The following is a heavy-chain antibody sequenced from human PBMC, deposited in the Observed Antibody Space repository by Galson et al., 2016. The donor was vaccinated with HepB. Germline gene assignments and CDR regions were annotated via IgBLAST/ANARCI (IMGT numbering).Heavy chain of an antibody. CDR1: GYDFPTFW. D-gene: IGHD5-24*01. CDR2: IYPEDSDT. J-gene: IGHJ4*02. CDR3: ARPKPGDGYNWAY. Sequence: QSGAEVKKPGESLRISCKGSGYDFPTFWLGWVRQLPGQGLEWMGIIYPEDSDTRYSPSLQGPVTISADTSINTAYLQWDSLKASDSGRYYCARPKPGDGYNWAYWGQGTTVTVSS. V-gene: IGHV5-51*01.